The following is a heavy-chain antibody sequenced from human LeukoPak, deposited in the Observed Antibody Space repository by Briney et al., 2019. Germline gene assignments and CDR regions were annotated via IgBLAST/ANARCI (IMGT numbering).Heavy chain of an antibody. CDR1: GFTFSNYG. Sequence: GGSLRLSCAVSGFTFSNYGMHWVRQAPGKGLEWVTFIRYDGSNGYYADSVKGRFTISRDNSKNTLHLQMNSLRTEDTAVYYCARGATYAYYQDYWGQGTLVTVSS. J-gene: IGHJ4*02. V-gene: IGHV3-30*02. CDR3: ARGATYAYYQDY. D-gene: IGHD1-26*01. CDR2: IRYDGSNG.